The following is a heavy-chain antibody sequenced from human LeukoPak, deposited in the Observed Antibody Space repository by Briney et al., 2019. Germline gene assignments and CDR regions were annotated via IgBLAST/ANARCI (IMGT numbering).Heavy chain of an antibody. CDR1: AGTFSSYA. J-gene: IGHJ4*02. D-gene: IGHD3-22*01. Sequence: SVKVSCKASAGTFSSYAISWERQAPGQGLEWMGGIIPIFGTANYAQKFEGRASISADTSTRPACRGPSSVRSEHTAMTYCARDYYLDSSGHYDFWGQGTLVTVSS. CDR3: ARDYYLDSSGHYDF. CDR2: IIPIFGTA. V-gene: IGHV1-69*06.